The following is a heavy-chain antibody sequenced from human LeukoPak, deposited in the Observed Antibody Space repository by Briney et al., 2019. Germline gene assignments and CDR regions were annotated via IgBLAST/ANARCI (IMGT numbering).Heavy chain of an antibody. CDR1: GGSISSYY. J-gene: IGHJ4*01. Sequence: PSETLSLTCTVSGGSISSYYWSWIRQPPGKGLEWIGYIHYSGSTNYNPSLKSRATISVDTSKKQFSLKVRSLTAADTAVYYCARDRGSGFDYWGQGTLVTVSS. D-gene: IGHD6-19*01. CDR2: IHYSGST. V-gene: IGHV4-59*01. CDR3: ARDRGSGFDY.